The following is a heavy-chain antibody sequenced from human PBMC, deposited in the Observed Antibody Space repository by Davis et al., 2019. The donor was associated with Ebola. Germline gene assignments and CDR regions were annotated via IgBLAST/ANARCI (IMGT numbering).Heavy chain of an antibody. D-gene: IGHD5-12*01. Sequence: HTGGSLRLSCAASGFTFSNSWMSWVRQGPGEGLVWVSHINRDGTTTNYADSVKGRFTISRDNAKNTLYLQMNSLRAEDTAVYYCARDYIVVYWGQGTLVTVSS. CDR2: INRDGTTT. V-gene: IGHV3-74*01. J-gene: IGHJ4*02. CDR3: ARDYIVVY. CDR1: GFTFSNSW.